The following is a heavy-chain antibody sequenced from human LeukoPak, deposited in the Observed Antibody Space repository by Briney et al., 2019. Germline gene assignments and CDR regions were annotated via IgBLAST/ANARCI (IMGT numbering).Heavy chain of an antibody. V-gene: IGHV4-59*08. J-gene: IGHJ6*03. Sequence: SETLSLTCTVSGGSISSYYWSWIRQPPGKGLEWIGYIYYSGSTNYKPSLKSRVTISVDTSKNQFSLKLSSVTAADTAVYYCARVATHPAVYYYYYYMDVWGKGTTVTVSS. CDR2: IYYSGST. CDR1: GGSISSYY. D-gene: IGHD2-15*01. CDR3: ARVATHPAVYYYYYYMDV.